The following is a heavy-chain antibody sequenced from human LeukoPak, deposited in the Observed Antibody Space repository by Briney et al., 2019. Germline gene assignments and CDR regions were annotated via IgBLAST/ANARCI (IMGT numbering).Heavy chain of an antibody. CDR1: GCTFDTYW. D-gene: IGHD1-1*01. Sequence: GGSLRLSCAASGCTFDTYWMNWVHQTPGKGLEWVANIRPDGNEIHYVDSVRCRFTISRGNARNSLYLQLNSLRAVGTAVYFCARDGRGVHSQYNYFDFRGQGPLVTVSS. CDR3: ARDGRGVHSQYNYFDF. J-gene: IGHJ4*02. CDR2: IRPDGNEI. V-gene: IGHV3-7*01.